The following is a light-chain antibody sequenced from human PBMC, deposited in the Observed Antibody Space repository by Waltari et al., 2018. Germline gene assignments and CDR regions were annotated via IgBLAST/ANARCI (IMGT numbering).Light chain of an antibody. Sequence: SSELTQDPAVSVALGQIVRITCQGDSLRSYYANWYQQKPRQAPFLVIFAKNNRPSGIPDRFSGSSSGNTASLTSTGAQAEDEADYYCNSRDSSGNQWVFGGGTKLTVL. V-gene: IGLV3-19*01. CDR2: AKN. CDR3: NSRDSSGNQWV. J-gene: IGLJ3*02. CDR1: SLRSYY.